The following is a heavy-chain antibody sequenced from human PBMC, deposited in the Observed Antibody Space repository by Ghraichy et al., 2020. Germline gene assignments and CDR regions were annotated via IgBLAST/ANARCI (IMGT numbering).Heavy chain of an antibody. V-gene: IGHV3-9*01. CDR2: ISWNSGSI. J-gene: IGHJ4*02. CDR3: AKDLSGSYQSGFDY. Sequence: GGSLRLSCAASGFTFDDYAMHWVRQAPGKGLEWVSGISWNSGSIGYADSVKGRFTISRDNAKNSLYLQMNSLRAEDTALYYCAKDLSGSYQSGFDYWGQGTLVTVSS. CDR1: GFTFDDYA. D-gene: IGHD1-26*01.